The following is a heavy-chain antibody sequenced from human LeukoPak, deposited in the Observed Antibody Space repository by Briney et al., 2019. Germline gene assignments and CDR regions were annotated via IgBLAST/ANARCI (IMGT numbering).Heavy chain of an antibody. Sequence: GGSLRLSCAASGFTFSSYAMSWVRQAPGRGLEWVSAISGSGGSTYYADSVKGRFTISRDNSKNTLYLQMNSLRAEDTAVYYCAKERIAVGDFLPWFDPWGQGTLVTVSS. CDR1: GFTFSSYA. V-gene: IGHV3-23*01. J-gene: IGHJ5*02. CDR3: AKERIAVGDFLPWFDP. D-gene: IGHD6-6*01. CDR2: ISGSGGST.